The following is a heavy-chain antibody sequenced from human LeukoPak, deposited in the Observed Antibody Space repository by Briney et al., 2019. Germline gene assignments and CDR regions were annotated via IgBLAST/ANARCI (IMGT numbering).Heavy chain of an antibody. Sequence: PSETLSLTCAVYGGSFSGYYWSWIRQPPGKGLEWIGEINHSGNTNYNPSLKSRVTISVDTSKNQFSLKLSSVTAADTAVYYCASSYGDYEGVGYWGQGTLVTVSS. D-gene: IGHD4-17*01. J-gene: IGHJ4*02. V-gene: IGHV4-34*01. CDR3: ASSYGDYEGVGY. CDR1: GGSFSGYY. CDR2: INHSGNT.